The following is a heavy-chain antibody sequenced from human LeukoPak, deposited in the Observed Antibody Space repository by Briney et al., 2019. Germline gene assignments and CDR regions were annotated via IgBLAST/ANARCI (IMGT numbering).Heavy chain of an antibody. CDR2: IIPIFGTA. CDR3: ARTHYTSSREYYFDY. J-gene: IGHJ4*02. V-gene: IGHV1-69*01. CDR1: GGTFSSYA. D-gene: IGHD3-10*01. Sequence: SVKVSCKASGGTFSSYAISWVRQAPGQGLERMGGIIPIFGTANYAQKFQGRVTITADESTSTAYMELSSLRSEDTAVYYCARTHYTSSREYYFDYWGQGTLVTVSS.